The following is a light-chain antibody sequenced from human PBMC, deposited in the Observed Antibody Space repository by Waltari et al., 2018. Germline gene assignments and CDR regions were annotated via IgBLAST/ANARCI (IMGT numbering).Light chain of an antibody. Sequence: QSALTQPASVSGSPGQSITIPCTGPSSDVGSYNLVSCYQQHPGKAPKLMIYEVSQRPSGVSNRFSGSKSGNTASLTISGLQAEDEADYYCCSYAGSSTLLFGTGTKVTVL. CDR1: SSDVGSYNL. CDR3: CSYAGSSTLL. J-gene: IGLJ1*01. CDR2: EVS. V-gene: IGLV2-23*01.